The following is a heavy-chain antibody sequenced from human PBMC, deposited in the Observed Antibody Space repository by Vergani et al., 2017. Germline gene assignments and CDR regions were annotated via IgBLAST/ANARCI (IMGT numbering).Heavy chain of an antibody. J-gene: IGHJ4*02. D-gene: IGHD3-16*01. V-gene: IGHV3-30*02. Sequence: QVHLVESGGGVVQRGGSLRLSCATSGFTLSNYDMQWIRQGPGKGLEFVAFIQFDGSNQYYADSVKGRFTLSRDFSKNTRYLQMNSLRTDDTATYYCAKHFRGWGIDYWGQGTQVIVSS. CDR1: GFTLSNYD. CDR3: AKHFRGWGIDY. CDR2: IQFDGSNQ.